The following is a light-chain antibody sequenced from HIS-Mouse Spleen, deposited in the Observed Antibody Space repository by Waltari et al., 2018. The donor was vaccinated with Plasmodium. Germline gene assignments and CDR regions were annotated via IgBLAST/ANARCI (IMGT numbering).Light chain of an antibody. CDR1: QDISNY. Sequence: DIQMPQSPSSLSASVGDSVTITCQESQDISNYLNWYQQKPGKAPKLLIYDASKLETGVPSRFSGSGSGTDFTFTISSLQPEDIATYYCQQYDNLPLTFGGGTKVEIK. J-gene: IGKJ4*01. CDR3: QQYDNLPLT. CDR2: DAS. V-gene: IGKV1-33*01.